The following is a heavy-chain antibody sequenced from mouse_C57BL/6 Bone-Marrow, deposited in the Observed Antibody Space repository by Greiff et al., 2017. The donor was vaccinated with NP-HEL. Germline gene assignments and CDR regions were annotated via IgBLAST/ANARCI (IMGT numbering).Heavy chain of an antibody. V-gene: IGHV1-64*01. J-gene: IGHJ4*01. Sequence: QVQLQQPGAELVKPGASVKLSCKASGYTFTSYWMHWVKQRPGQGLEWIGMIHPNRGSTNYNEKFKSKATLTVDKSSSTAYMQLRSLTSEDSAVYYCAREGLITTLKGSAMDYWGQGTSVTVSS. CDR3: AREGLITTLKGSAMDY. D-gene: IGHD1-1*01. CDR2: IHPNRGST. CDR1: GYTFTSYW.